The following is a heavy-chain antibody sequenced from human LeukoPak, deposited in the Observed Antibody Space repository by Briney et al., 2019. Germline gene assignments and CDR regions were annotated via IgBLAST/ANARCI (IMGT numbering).Heavy chain of an antibody. J-gene: IGHJ3*02. D-gene: IGHD6-19*01. Sequence: SETLSLTCAVYGGSFSDYYWSWIRQPPGKGLEWIGEINHSGSTNYNPSLKSRVTISVDTSKNQFSLKLSSVTAADTAVYYCARGHLVGGWFKYDAFDIWGQGTMVTVSS. CDR3: ARGHLVGGWFKYDAFDI. V-gene: IGHV4-34*01. CDR2: INHSGST. CDR1: GGSFSDYY.